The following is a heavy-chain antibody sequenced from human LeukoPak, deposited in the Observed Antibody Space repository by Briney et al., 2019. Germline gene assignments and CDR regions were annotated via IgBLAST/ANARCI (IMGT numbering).Heavy chain of an antibody. D-gene: IGHD3-3*01. CDR1: GGSVSSGSYY. CDR2: IYYSGST. J-gene: IGHJ3*02. CDR3: AMGDYDFWSGYPSDAFDI. V-gene: IGHV4-61*01. Sequence: SETLSLTCTVSGGSVSSGSYYWSWIRQPPGKGLEWIGYIYYSGSTNYNPSLESRVTISVDTSKNQFSLKLSSVTAADTAVYYCAMGDYDFWSGYPSDAFDIWGQGTMVTVSS.